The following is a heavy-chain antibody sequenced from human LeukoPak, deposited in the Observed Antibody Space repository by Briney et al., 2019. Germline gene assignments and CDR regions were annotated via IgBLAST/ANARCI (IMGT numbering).Heavy chain of an antibody. V-gene: IGHV3-23*01. CDR1: GFTFSSYV. J-gene: IGHJ3*02. CDR3: ARAAPYYYDSSGYSAFDS. D-gene: IGHD3-22*01. Sequence: PGGSLRLSCAASGFTFSSYVVSWVRQAPGKGLEWVSAISGSGGSTYYADSVKGRFTISRDNAKNSLYLQMNSLRDEDTAVYYCARAAPYYYDSSGYSAFDSWGQGTMVTVSA. CDR2: ISGSGGST.